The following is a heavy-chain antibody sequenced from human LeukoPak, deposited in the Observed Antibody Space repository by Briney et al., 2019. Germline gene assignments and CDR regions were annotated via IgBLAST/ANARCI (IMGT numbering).Heavy chain of an antibody. CDR1: GFTFSTYT. CDR2: ISYDGSNK. CDR3: AKNGGSYYLEDYYYGMDV. Sequence: PGGSLRLSCTASGFTFSTYTMNWVRQAPGKGLEWVAVISYDGSNKYYADSVKGRFTISRDNSKNTLYLQMNSLRAEDTAVYYCAKNGGSYYLEDYYYGMDVWGQGTTVTVSS. V-gene: IGHV3-30*18. D-gene: IGHD1-26*01. J-gene: IGHJ6*02.